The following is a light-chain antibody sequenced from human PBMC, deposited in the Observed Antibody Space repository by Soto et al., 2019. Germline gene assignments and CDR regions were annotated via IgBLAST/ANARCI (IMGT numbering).Light chain of an antibody. CDR2: DVR. Sequence: QSALTQPASVSGSPGQSITISCTGTSSDVGGYNYISWYQQHPGKAPKFIIYDVRNRPSGVSNRFSGSRSGNTASLTISGLQAEDEADYYCSSYTSTSTVIFGGGNKLTVL. V-gene: IGLV2-14*01. J-gene: IGLJ2*01. CDR1: SSDVGGYNY. CDR3: SSYTSTSTVI.